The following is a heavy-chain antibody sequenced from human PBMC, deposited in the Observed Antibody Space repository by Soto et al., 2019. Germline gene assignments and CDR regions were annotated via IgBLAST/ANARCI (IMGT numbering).Heavy chain of an antibody. CDR1: GSRFSNYV. V-gene: IGHV1-69*06. CDR2: IIPIFNTT. Sequence: QVQLVQSGAEVKTPGSSLKVSCTVSGSRFSNYVISWVRQAPGHGLEWLGRIIPIFNTTQYAQKFKGRVTITADKSTNTASLELSSLRSDDTAVYYCAREGRGKKAGYNGLVSLGYWGQGTLFTVSS. J-gene: IGHJ4*02. CDR3: AREGRGKKAGYNGLVSLGY. D-gene: IGHD2-2*02.